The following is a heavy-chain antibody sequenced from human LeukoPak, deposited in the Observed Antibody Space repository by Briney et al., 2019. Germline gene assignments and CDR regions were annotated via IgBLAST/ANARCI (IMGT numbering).Heavy chain of an antibody. Sequence: PGGSLRLSCAASGFTFDDYAMHWVRQAPGKGLEWVSGISWNSGSIGYADSVKGRFTISRDNAKNSLYLQMNSLRAEDTALYYCAKDMRAAAGTLSGMDVWGQGTTVTVSS. D-gene: IGHD6-13*01. J-gene: IGHJ6*02. CDR3: AKDMRAAAGTLSGMDV. CDR1: GFTFDDYA. CDR2: ISWNSGSI. V-gene: IGHV3-9*01.